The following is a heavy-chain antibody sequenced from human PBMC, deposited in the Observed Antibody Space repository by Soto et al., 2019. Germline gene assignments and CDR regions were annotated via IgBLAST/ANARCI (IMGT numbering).Heavy chain of an antibody. CDR2: IRPDGSEK. D-gene: IGHD1-20*01. CDR1: GFTFSTYW. V-gene: IGHV3-7*05. Sequence: EVHLVESGGGLAQPGGSLRLSCAASGFTFSTYWVSWVRQAPGKGLEWVAAIRPDGSEKYYVDSVRGRFTISRDNAKNSLYLQMDSLRVEDTAVYYCAREWYWGQGTLVSVSS. J-gene: IGHJ4*02. CDR3: AREWY.